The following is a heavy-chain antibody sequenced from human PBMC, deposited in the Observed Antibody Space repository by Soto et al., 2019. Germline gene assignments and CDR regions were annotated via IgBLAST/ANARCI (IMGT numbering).Heavy chain of an antibody. J-gene: IGHJ4*02. V-gene: IGHV3-33*06. CDR3: AKSRGDSWTTYFFDY. Sequence: GGSLRLSCAASGFTFSSYGMHWVRQAPGKGLEWVAVIWYDGSNKYYADSVKGRFTISRDNFRNTLYLQVNSLRAEDTAVYFCAKSRGDSWTTYFFDYWGQGALVTVSS. CDR2: IWYDGSNK. D-gene: IGHD4-4*01. CDR1: GFTFSSYG.